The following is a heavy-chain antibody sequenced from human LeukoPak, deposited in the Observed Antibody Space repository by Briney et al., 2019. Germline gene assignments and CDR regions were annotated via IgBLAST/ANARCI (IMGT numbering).Heavy chain of an antibody. CDR1: GGTFSSYA. D-gene: IGHD3-10*01. V-gene: IGHV1-69*06. CDR3: ARGVKNLWFGESIDY. CDR2: IIPIFGTA. Sequence: RRASVKVSCKASGGTFSSYAISWVRQAPGQGLEWMGGIIPIFGTANYAQKFQGRVTITADKSTSTAYMELSSLRSEDTAVYYCARGVKNLWFGESIDYWGQGTLVTVSS. J-gene: IGHJ4*02.